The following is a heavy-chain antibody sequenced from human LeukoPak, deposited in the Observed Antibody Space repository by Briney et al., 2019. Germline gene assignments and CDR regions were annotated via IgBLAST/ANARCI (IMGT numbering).Heavy chain of an antibody. J-gene: IGHJ4*02. CDR3: ARLGNSGYDVDY. CDR2: ISSSSSYI. D-gene: IGHD5-12*01. Sequence: GGSLRLSCAASGFAFSSYSMNWVRQAPGKGLEWVSSISSSSSYIYYADSVKGRFTISRDNAKNSLYLQMNSLRAEDTAVYYCARLGNSGYDVDYWGQGTLVTVSS. CDR1: GFAFSSYS. V-gene: IGHV3-21*01.